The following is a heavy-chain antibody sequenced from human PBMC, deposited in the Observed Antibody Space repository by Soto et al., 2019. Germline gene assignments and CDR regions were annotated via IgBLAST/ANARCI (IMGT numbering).Heavy chain of an antibody. V-gene: IGHV4-30-4*01. CDR2: IYKSTTT. D-gene: IGHD1-7*01. J-gene: IGHJ4*02. CDR3: ARIWNFYYFDY. CDR1: GDSISTVDYF. Sequence: SETLSLTCSVSGDSISTVDYFWAWIRQPPGQALEYIGYIYKSTTTYYNPSFESRVAISLDTSKSQFSLNVTSVTAADTAVYYCARIWNFYYFDYWGQGTLVTVSS.